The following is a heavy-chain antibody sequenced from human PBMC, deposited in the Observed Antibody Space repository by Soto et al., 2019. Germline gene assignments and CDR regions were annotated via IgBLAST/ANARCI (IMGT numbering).Heavy chain of an antibody. CDR3: ARDKITGLFDY. D-gene: IGHD2-8*02. V-gene: IGHV1-18*01. CDR1: GYTFTSYG. J-gene: IGHJ4*02. Sequence: ASVKVSCKASGYTFTSYGISWVRQAPGQGLEWMGWISAYNGNTKYARKLQGRVTMTTDTSTSTAYMELRSLRSDDTAVYYCARDKITGLFDYWGQGTLVTVSS. CDR2: ISAYNGNT.